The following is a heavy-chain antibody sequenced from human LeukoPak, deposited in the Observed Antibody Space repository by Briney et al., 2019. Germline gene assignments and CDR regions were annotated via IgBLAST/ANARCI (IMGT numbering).Heavy chain of an antibody. D-gene: IGHD2-21*02. CDR2: ISYDGSNK. CDR3: ARAKNPYCGGDCRWFDP. Sequence: GGSLRLSCAASGFTFSSYAMHWVRQAPGKGLEWVAVISYDGSNKYYADSVKGRFTISRDNSKNTLYLQMNSLRAEDTAVYYCARAKNPYCGGDCRWFDPWGQGTLVTVSS. CDR1: GFTFSSYA. V-gene: IGHV3-30-3*01. J-gene: IGHJ5*02.